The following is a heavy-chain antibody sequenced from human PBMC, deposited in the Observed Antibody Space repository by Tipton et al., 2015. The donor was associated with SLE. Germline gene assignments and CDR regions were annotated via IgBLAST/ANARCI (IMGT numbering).Heavy chain of an antibody. J-gene: IGHJ4*02. CDR3: AKGNVPLDY. D-gene: IGHD3-10*02. V-gene: IGHV3-7*04. Sequence: FTFSRDNAKNSLYLQMNSLRADDTAVYYCAKGNVPLDYWGQGTLVTVSS.